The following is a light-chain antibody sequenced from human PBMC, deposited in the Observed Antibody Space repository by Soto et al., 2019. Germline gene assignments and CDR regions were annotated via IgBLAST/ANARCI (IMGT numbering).Light chain of an antibody. Sequence: QSVLTQPPSASGNPGQTVTISCSGSSSNIGINYVYWYQQLPGTAPKLLIYRNSQRPSGIPDRFSGSKSGTSASLAISGLRSEDEADYYCAAWDDSLGSPAVFGGGTQLTVL. J-gene: IGLJ7*01. CDR2: RNS. CDR1: SSNIGINY. V-gene: IGLV1-47*01. CDR3: AAWDDSLGSPAV.